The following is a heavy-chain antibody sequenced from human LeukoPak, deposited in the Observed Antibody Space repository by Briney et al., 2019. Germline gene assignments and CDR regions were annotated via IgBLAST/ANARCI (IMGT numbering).Heavy chain of an antibody. CDR2: IYPGDSDT. CDR3: ARHVAQYGTVFPFDY. J-gene: IGHJ4*02. D-gene: IGHD3-10*01. V-gene: IGHV5-51*01. Sequence: GESLKISCKGFGYDFTTYWIGWARQLPGKGLEWMGVIYPGDSDTRYNPSIQGQVTISADKSTTTIYLQWGSLKASDTAMYFCARHVAQYGTVFPFDYWGQETLVTVSS. CDR1: GYDFTTYW.